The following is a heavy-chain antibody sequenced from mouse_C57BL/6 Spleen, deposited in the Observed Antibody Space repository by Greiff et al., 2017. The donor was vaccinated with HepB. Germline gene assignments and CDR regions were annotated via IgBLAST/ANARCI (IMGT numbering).Heavy chain of an antibody. CDR3: AKSKKGGFYAMDY. D-gene: IGHD2-5*01. CDR2: IDPSDSET. V-gene: IGHV1-52*01. Sequence: QVHVKQPGAELVRPGSSVKLSCKASGYTFTSYWMHWVKQRPIQGLEWIGNIDPSDSETHSNQKFKDKATLTVDKSSSTAYMQLSSLTAEDSAVYYCAKSKKGGFYAMDYWGQGTSVTVSS. J-gene: IGHJ4*01. CDR1: GYTFTSYW.